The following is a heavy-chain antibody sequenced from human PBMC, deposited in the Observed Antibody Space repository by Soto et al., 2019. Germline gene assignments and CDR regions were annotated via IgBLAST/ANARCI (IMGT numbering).Heavy chain of an antibody. V-gene: IGHV3-30-3*01. Sequence: WRDLRLSCAPSRLAFPIYAMHWVRQTPGMGLECVAVISYDGSNKFYRASVKGRFTISRDNSKNTLYLQINSLRYEDTAVYYCERGDREDIAVVIGARPGEYGVDVWGQGT. CDR2: ISYDGSNK. CDR3: ERGDREDIAVVIGARPGEYGVDV. J-gene: IGHJ6*02. CDR1: RLAFPIYA. D-gene: IGHD2-15*01.